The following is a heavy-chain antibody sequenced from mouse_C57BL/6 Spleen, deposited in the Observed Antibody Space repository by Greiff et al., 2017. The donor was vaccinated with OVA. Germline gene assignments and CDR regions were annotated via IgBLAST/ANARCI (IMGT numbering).Heavy chain of an antibody. D-gene: IGHD1-1*01. CDR2: ILPGSGST. Sequence: QVQLQQSGAELMKPGASVKLSCKATGYTFTGYWIEWVKQRPGHGLEWIGEILPGSGSTNYNEKFKGKATFTADTSSNTAYMQLNSLTTEDSAIYYCARWSSSYHAWFAYWGQGTLVTVSA. CDR1: GYTFTGYW. V-gene: IGHV1-9*01. J-gene: IGHJ3*01. CDR3: ARWSSSYHAWFAY.